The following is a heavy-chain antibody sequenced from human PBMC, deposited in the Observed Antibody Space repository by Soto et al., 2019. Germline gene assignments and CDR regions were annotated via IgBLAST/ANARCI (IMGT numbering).Heavy chain of an antibody. J-gene: IGHJ4*02. CDR3: ARGEGVALGY. D-gene: IGHD3-3*01. CDR1: VGSISSGGYS. CDR2: IYHSGST. Sequence: QLQLQESGSGLVKPSQTLSLTCAVSVGSISSGGYSWSWIRQPPGKGLEWIGYIYHSGSTYYNPSLKSRVTILVDRSMNQLSLKLSSVTAADTAVYYCARGEGVALGYWGQGPLVTVSS. V-gene: IGHV4-30-2*01.